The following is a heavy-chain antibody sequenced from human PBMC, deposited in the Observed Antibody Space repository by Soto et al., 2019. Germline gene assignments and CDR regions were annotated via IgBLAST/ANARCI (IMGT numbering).Heavy chain of an antibody. D-gene: IGHD1-26*01. Sequence: GGSLRLSCAASGFTFSSYAMSWVRQAPGKGLEWVSAISGSGGSTYYADSVKGRFTISRDNSKNTLYLQMNSLRAEDTAVYYCATVGSSAPNYYYYGTDVWGQGTTVTVSS. CDR2: ISGSGGST. V-gene: IGHV3-23*01. CDR3: ATVGSSAPNYYYYGTDV. J-gene: IGHJ6*02. CDR1: GFTFSSYA.